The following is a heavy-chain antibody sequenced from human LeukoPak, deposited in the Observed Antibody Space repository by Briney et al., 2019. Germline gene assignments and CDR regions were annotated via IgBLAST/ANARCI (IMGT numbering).Heavy chain of an antibody. CDR2: INHSGST. D-gene: IGHD6-13*01. CDR3: ARGRGQQLGTGAFGI. V-gene: IGHV4-34*01. CDR1: GGSFSGYY. Sequence: SETLSLTCAVYGGSFSGYYWSWIRQPPGKGLEWIGEINHSGSTNYNPSLKSRVTISVDTSKNQFSLKLSSVTAADTAVYYCARGRGQQLGTGAFGIWGQGTMVTVSS. J-gene: IGHJ3*02.